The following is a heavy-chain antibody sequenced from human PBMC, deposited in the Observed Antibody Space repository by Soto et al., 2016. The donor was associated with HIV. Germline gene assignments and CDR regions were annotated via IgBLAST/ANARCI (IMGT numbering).Heavy chain of an antibody. D-gene: IGHD6-19*01. V-gene: IGHV1-69*01. CDR1: GGTFSSYA. J-gene: IGHJ6*03. Sequence: QVQLVQSGAEVKKPGSSVKVSCKASGGTFSSYAISWVRQAPGQGLEWMGGIIPIFGTANYAQKFQGRVTITADESTSTAYMELSSLRSEDTAVYYCAVSSGWSFSTYYYYMDVWGKGTTVTVSS. CDR3: AVSSGWSFSTYYYYMDV. CDR2: IIPIFGTA.